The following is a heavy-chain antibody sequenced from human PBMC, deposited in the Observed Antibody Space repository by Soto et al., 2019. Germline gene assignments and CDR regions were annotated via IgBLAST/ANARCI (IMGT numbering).Heavy chain of an antibody. CDR2: ISYDGSNK. CDR1: GFTFSSYG. Sequence: GGSLRLSCAASGFTFSSYGMHWVRQAPGKGLEWVAVISYDGSNKYYADSVKGRFTISRDNSKNTLYLQMNSLRAEDTAVYYCAKCGYSSSWLYYYYMDVWGKGTTVTVSS. J-gene: IGHJ6*03. V-gene: IGHV3-30*18. D-gene: IGHD6-13*01. CDR3: AKCGYSSSWLYYYYMDV.